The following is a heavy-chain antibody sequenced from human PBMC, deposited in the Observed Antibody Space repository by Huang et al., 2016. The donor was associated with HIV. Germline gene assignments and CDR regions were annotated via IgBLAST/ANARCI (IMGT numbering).Heavy chain of an antibody. J-gene: IGHJ5*02. V-gene: IGHV4-39*01. CDR3: VSWVDN. CDR2: FTHGGST. CDR1: GGSISSSSYY. Sequence: QLQLQESGPRLVKPSETLSLTCNVSGGSISSSSYYWNWVRQPPGKGLQWIGSFTHGGSTHYNPSLKSRVTISVDSSKNQFSVRMNSVTAADTAVYYCVSWVDNWGQGSRVTVSS.